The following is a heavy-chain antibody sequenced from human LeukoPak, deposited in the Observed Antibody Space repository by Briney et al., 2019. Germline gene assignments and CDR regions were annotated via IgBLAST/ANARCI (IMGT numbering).Heavy chain of an antibody. CDR2: MYDRGNI. V-gene: IGHV4-59*02. J-gene: IGHJ4*02. D-gene: IGHD5-18*01. CDR3: ARERDQEGVTNTHYFDY. CDR1: GGSVSGYY. Sequence: SETLSLTCTVSGGSVSGYYWSWIRQPPGKGLEWIGYMYDRGNINYNPSLKSRVTLSQDMSKNQLSLKLRSVTAADTAVYYCARERDQEGVTNTHYFDYWGQGTLVTVSS.